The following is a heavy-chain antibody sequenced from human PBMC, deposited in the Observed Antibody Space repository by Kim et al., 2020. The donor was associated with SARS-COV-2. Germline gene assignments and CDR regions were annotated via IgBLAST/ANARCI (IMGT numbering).Heavy chain of an antibody. CDR2: IIPIFGTA. J-gene: IGHJ6*02. V-gene: IGHV1-69*13. Sequence: SVKVSCKASGGTFSSYAISWVRQAPGQGLEWMGGIIPIFGTANYAQKFQGRVTITADESTSTAYMELSSLRSEDTAVYYCASSYDYGDYVVRVYGMDVWGQGTTVTVSS. CDR1: GGTFSSYA. D-gene: IGHD4-17*01. CDR3: ASSYDYGDYVVRVYGMDV.